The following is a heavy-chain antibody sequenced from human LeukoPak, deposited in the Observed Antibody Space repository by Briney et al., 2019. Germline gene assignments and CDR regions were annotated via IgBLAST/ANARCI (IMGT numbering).Heavy chain of an antibody. J-gene: IGHJ4*02. Sequence: GGTLRLSCAASGFTFSSSAMSWVRQVLGKGLEWGSGISASGGSTSYADSVRGRFTISRDNSKNTLYVQMNSLRDGDTAVYYCAKVPIVVVIVVPYYFDYWGQGTLVTVSS. D-gene: IGHD2-15*01. CDR3: AKVPIVVVIVVPYYFDY. CDR1: GFTFSSSA. V-gene: IGHV3-23*01. CDR2: ISASGGST.